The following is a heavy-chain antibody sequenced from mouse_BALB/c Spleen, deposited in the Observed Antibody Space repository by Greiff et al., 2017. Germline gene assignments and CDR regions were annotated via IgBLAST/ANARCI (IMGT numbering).Heavy chain of an antibody. Sequence: EVKVEESGGGLVKPGGSLKLSCAASGFTFSSYTMSWVRQTPEKRLEWVATISSGGSYTYYPDSVKGRFTISRDNAKNTLYLQMSSLKSEDTAMYYCTRDRVPNYAMDYWGQGTSVTVSS. V-gene: IGHV5-6-4*01. D-gene: IGHD6-1*01. CDR3: TRDRVPNYAMDY. CDR1: GFTFSSYT. CDR2: ISSGGSYT. J-gene: IGHJ4*01.